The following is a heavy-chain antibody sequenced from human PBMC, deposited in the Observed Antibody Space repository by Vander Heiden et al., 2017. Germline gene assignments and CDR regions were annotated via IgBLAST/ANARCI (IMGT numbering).Heavy chain of an antibody. CDR2: IWYDGSNK. Sequence: HVQLVASGGGVVQPGRPLRLSCVASGFTFKNFGMHWVRQAPGKGLEWVAFIWYDGSNKYYTDSVKGRFTISRDSSKNTLYLQMISLRAEDTAVYYCARDRTGYYFDYWGHGTLVTVSS. CDR3: ARDRTGYYFDY. J-gene: IGHJ4*01. D-gene: IGHD3-9*01. V-gene: IGHV3-33*01. CDR1: GFTFKNFG.